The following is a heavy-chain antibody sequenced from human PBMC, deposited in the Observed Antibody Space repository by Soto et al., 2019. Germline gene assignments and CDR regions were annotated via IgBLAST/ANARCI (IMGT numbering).Heavy chain of an antibody. Sequence: GGSLRLSCAASGFTFSSYSMNWVRQAPGKGLEWVSSISSSSSYIYYADSVKGRFTISRDNAKNSLYLQMNSLRAEDTAVYYCARGEVDIVVVVVRMDVWGKGTTVTVSS. CDR1: GFTFSSYS. CDR3: ARGEVDIVVVVVRMDV. D-gene: IGHD2-15*01. CDR2: ISSSSSYI. J-gene: IGHJ6*04. V-gene: IGHV3-21*01.